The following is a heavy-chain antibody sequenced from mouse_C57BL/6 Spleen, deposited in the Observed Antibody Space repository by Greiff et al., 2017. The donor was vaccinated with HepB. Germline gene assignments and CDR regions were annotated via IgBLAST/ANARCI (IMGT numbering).Heavy chain of an antibody. Sequence: EVKLVESGGGLVKPGGSLKLSCAASGFTFSSYTMSWVRQTPEKRLEWVATLSGGGGNTYYPDSVKGRFTISRDNAKNTLYLQMSSLRSEDTALYYCARQGITTVVDLHYFDYWGQGTTLTVSS. D-gene: IGHD1-1*01. CDR1: GFTFSSYT. CDR3: ARQGITTVVDLHYFDY. CDR2: LSGGGGNT. J-gene: IGHJ2*01. V-gene: IGHV5-9*01.